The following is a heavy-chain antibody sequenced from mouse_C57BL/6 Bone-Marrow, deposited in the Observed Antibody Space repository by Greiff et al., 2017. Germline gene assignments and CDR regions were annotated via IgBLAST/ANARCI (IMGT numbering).Heavy chain of an antibody. CDR3: ARGVYYYGSSFAY. Sequence: QVHVKQPGAELVKPGASVKLSCKASGYTFTSYWMHWVKQRPGQGLEWIGMIHPNSGSTNYNEKFKSKATLTVDKSSSTAYMQLSSLTSEDSAFYYCARGVYYYGSSFAYGGQGTLVTVSA. CDR1: GYTFTSYW. CDR2: IHPNSGST. J-gene: IGHJ3*01. V-gene: IGHV1-64*01. D-gene: IGHD1-1*01.